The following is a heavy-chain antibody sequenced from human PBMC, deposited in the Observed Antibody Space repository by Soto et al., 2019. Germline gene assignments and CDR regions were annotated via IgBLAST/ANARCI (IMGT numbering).Heavy chain of an antibody. CDR1: GFTFSNYG. CDR2: ISYDGNNE. D-gene: IGHD3-10*01. J-gene: IGHJ4*02. Sequence: GGSLRLSCAASGFTFSNYGMHWVRQAPGKGLEWVAVISYDGNNEYYADFVRGRFTISRDNSRNTLYLQMNSLRADDTAVYYCAKSYCASNNCLSDFWGQGT. CDR3: AKSYCASNNCLSDF. V-gene: IGHV3-30*18.